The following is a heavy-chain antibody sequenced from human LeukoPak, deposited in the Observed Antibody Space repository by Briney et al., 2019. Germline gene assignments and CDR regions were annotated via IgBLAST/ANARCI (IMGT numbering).Heavy chain of an antibody. Sequence: GGSLRLSCAASGFTFSSYSMNWVRQAPGKGLEWVSSISSSSSYIYYADSVKGRFTISRDNAKNSLYLQMNSLRAEDTAVYYCARVGEIVVVPAAIGGLGYWGQGTLVTVSS. D-gene: IGHD2-2*02. CDR1: GFTFSSYS. CDR2: ISSSSSYI. CDR3: ARVGEIVVVPAAIGGLGY. V-gene: IGHV3-21*01. J-gene: IGHJ4*02.